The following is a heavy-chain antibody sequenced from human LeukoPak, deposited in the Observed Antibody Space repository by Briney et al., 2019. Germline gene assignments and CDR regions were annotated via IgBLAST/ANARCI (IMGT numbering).Heavy chain of an antibody. CDR2: IRSKAYGGTT. V-gene: IGHV3-49*04. J-gene: IGHJ4*02. D-gene: IGHD3-10*01. CDR1: GFTFGDYA. Sequence: GGSLRLSCTASGFTFGDYAMSWVRQAPWKGLEWVGFIRSKAYGGTTEYAASVKGRFTISRDDSKSIAYLQMNSLKTEDTAVYYCTREDRPRINWGQGPLVTVSS. CDR3: TREDRPRIN.